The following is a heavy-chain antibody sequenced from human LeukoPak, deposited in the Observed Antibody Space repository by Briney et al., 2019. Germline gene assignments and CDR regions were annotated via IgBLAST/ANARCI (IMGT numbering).Heavy chain of an antibody. J-gene: IGHJ5*02. V-gene: IGHV4-39*07. CDR3: ARDPHEREKVRGVKESNWFDP. CDR1: GGSISSYY. CDR2: IYYSGST. D-gene: IGHD3-10*01. Sequence: PSETLSLTCTVSGGSISSYYWGWIRQPPGKGLEWIGSIYYSGSTYYNPSLKSRVTISVDTSKNQFSLKLSSVTAADTAVYYCARDPHEREKVRGVKESNWFDPWGQGTLVTVSS.